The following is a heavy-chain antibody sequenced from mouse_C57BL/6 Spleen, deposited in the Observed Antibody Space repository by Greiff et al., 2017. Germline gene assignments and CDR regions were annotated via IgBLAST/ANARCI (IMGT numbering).Heavy chain of an antibody. CDR2: FHPYNDDT. CDR3: ARGDYGSSPYYYAMDY. Sequence: VKLLESGAELVKPGASVKMSCKASGYTFTTYPIEWMKQNHGKSLEWIGNFHPYNDDTKYNEKFKGKATLTVEKSSSTVYLELSRLTSDDSAVYYCARGDYGSSPYYYAMDYWGQGTSVTVSS. J-gene: IGHJ4*01. CDR1: GYTFTTYP. V-gene: IGHV1-47*01. D-gene: IGHD1-1*01.